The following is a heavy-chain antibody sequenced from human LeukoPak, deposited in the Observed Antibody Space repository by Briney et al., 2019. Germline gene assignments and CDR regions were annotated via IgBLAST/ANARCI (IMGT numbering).Heavy chain of an antibody. V-gene: IGHV3-7*01. J-gene: IGHJ4*02. Sequence: PGGSLRLSCAASGFTFSSYGMSWVRQAPGKGLEGVANIKQDGSEKNYVDSVKGRFTISRDNAKNSPYLQMNSLRVEDTAVYYCAREGLPWARDYWGQRTLVTHSS. CDR1: GFTFSSYG. CDR3: AREGLPWARDY. D-gene: IGHD3-16*01. CDR2: IKQDGSEK.